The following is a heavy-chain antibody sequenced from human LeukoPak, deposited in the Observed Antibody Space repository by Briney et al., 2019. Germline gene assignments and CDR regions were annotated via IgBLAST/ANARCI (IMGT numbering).Heavy chain of an antibody. Sequence: SETLSLTCCVSGGSISRHFWTWIRQPPGKGLEWIGFVHHSGSTQYTPSLKSRVSTSLDTSTNQISLHLRSVTAADTAVYYCARPKAAGAFDYWGQGIRVIVSS. CDR1: GGSISRHF. CDR2: VHHSGST. J-gene: IGHJ4*02. CDR3: ARPKAAGAFDY. V-gene: IGHV4-59*11. D-gene: IGHD6-13*01.